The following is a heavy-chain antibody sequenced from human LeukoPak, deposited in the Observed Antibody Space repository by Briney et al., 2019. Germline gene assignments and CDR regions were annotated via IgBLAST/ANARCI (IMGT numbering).Heavy chain of an antibody. CDR3: AKWGFLVTAIDY. CDR1: GFTFSSYA. V-gene: IGHV3-23*01. Sequence: GGSLRLSCAASGFTFSSYAMSLVRQAPGKGLEWVSAISGSGGSTYYADSVKGRFTISRDNSKNTLYLQMNSLRAEDTAVYYCAKWGFLVTAIDYWGQGTLVTVSS. CDR2: ISGSGGST. J-gene: IGHJ4*02. D-gene: IGHD2-21*02.